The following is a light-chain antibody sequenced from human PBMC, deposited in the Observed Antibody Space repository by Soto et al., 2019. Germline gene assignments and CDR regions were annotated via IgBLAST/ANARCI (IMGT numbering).Light chain of an antibody. CDR1: HSVTSNY. J-gene: IGKJ1*01. V-gene: IGKV3-20*01. CDR2: AAS. Sequence: EIVLTQSPGTLSLSPGERATLSCRASHSVTSNYLAWYQQKPGQAPRLLIYAASGRASGIPDRFSGRESVTDFNLTNSRLQPDDLLVSYCQPYGNSPPSVGQGTRVDIE. CDR3: QPYGNSPPS.